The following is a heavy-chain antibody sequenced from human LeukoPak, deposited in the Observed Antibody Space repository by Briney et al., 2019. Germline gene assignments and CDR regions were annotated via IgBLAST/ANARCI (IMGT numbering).Heavy chain of an antibody. V-gene: IGHV1-18*03. J-gene: IGHJ4*02. CDR3: ARGWRSLQSNQISPFDS. CDR2: ISGYTGAT. Sequence: ASVKVSCKASGYAFTDYGIGWVRQAPGHGLEWLGWISGYTGATNYAQNLQARVTMTTDTATSTAYMELRSLTSDDMAMYYCARGWRSLQSNQISPFDSWGLGTLVTVSS. D-gene: IGHD5-24*01. CDR1: GYAFTDYG.